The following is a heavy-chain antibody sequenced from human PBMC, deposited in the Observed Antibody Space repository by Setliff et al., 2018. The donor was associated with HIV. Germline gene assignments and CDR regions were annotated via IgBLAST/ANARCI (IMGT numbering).Heavy chain of an antibody. CDR1: GGSFSGYY. J-gene: IGHJ3*02. CDR3: ARFRPFQRESGSFDI. D-gene: IGHD3-3*02. V-gene: IGHV4-59*10. Sequence: SETLSLTCAVYGGSFSGYYWSWIRQPAGKGLEWIGHIYTSGSTNYNPSLKSRVTISVDTSKNQFSLKLSSVTAADTAVYYCARFRPFQRESGSFDIWGQGTMVTVSS. CDR2: IYTSGST.